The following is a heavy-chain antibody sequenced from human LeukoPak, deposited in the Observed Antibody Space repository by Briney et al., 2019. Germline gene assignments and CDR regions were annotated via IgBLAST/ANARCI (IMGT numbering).Heavy chain of an antibody. Sequence: GAAVKVSCKASGYTFTSYGISWVQQAPGQGLEWMGWISAYNGNTNYAQKLQGRVTMTTDTSTSTAYMELRSLRSDDTAVYYCARGPLDSSSWYYYYYMDVWGKGTTVTVSS. CDR3: ARGPLDSSSWYYYYYMDV. D-gene: IGHD6-13*01. CDR2: ISAYNGNT. V-gene: IGHV1-18*01. CDR1: GYTFTSYG. J-gene: IGHJ6*03.